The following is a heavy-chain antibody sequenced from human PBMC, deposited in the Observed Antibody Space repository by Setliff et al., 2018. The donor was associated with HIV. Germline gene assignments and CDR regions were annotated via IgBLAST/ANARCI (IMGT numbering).Heavy chain of an antibody. CDR3: AKADSSGWLFFDS. J-gene: IGHJ4*02. Sequence: ASVKVSCKASGFTFTTYYMHWVRQAPGQGLEWMGIINPSGGSTTYAQKFQGRVTMTRDTSTSTVYMELSSLRPEDTATYYCAKADSSGWLFFDSWGQGSLVTVSS. CDR1: GFTFTTYY. D-gene: IGHD3-22*01. V-gene: IGHV1-46*01. CDR2: INPSGGST.